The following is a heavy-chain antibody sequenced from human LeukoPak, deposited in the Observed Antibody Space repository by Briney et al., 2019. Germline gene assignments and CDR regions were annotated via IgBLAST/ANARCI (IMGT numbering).Heavy chain of an antibody. Sequence: SQTLSLTCTVSGGSISSGGYYWSWIRQHPGKGLEWIGYMIYSGYTHYNPSLKSRVTISVDTSNNQFFLKLSSVTAADTAVYYCARDAKYVWGNYRWFDPWGQGILVTVSS. CDR1: GGSISSGGYY. D-gene: IGHD3-16*02. V-gene: IGHV4-31*03. CDR2: MIYSGYT. CDR3: ARDAKYVWGNYRWFDP. J-gene: IGHJ5*02.